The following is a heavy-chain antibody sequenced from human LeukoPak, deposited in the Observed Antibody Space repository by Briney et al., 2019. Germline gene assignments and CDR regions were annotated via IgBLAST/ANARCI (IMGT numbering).Heavy chain of an antibody. CDR2: IKEDGSEK. CDR3: AGVWGPSSAWPWAFEY. CDR1: GFTFSSYS. D-gene: IGHD6-13*01. V-gene: IGHV3-7*05. J-gene: IGHJ4*02. Sequence: GGSLRLSCAASGFTFSSYSMNWVRQAPGKGLEWVANIKEDGSEKYYVDSVKGRFTVSRDNAKNSLCLQMNSLRAEDTAIYYCAGVWGPSSAWPWAFEYWDQGTLVTVSS.